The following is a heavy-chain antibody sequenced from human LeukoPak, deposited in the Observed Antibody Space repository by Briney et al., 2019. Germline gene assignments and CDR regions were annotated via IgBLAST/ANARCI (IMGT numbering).Heavy chain of an antibody. D-gene: IGHD3-22*01. J-gene: IGHJ4*02. CDR1: GFTFSSYS. CDR3: AREYYYDSSGTNFDY. Sequence: PGGSLRLSCAASGFTFSSYSMNWVRQVPGKGLEWVSSISSSSSYIYYADSVKGRFTISRDNAKNSLYLQMNSLRAEDTAVYYCAREYYYDSSGTNFDYWGQGTLVTVSS. CDR2: ISSSSSYI. V-gene: IGHV3-21*01.